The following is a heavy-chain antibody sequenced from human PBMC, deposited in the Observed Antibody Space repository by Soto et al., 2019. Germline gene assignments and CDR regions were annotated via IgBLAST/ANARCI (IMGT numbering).Heavy chain of an antibody. CDR1: GFTFSNAW. Sequence: PGGSLRLSCAAAGFTFSNAWMSWVRQAPGEGLEWVGRIKSKTDGGTTDYAAPVKGRFTISREDSKNTLYLQMNRRTREDTAVYYCTPDQDTDMIPYDSYGMDAWGQGTTVTVSS. J-gene: IGHJ6*02. CDR2: IKSKTDGGTT. V-gene: IGHV3-15*01. CDR3: TPDQDTDMIPYDSYGMDA. D-gene: IGHD5-18*01.